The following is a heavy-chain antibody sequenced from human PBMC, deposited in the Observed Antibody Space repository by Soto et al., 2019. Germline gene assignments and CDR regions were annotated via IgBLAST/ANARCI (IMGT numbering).Heavy chain of an antibody. Sequence: GGSLRLSCAASGFTFSSYGMHWVRQAPGKGLEWVAVISYDGSNKYYADSVKGRFTISRDNSKNTLYLQMNSLRAEDTAVYYCAKARSLYYYYGMDVWGQGTTVTVSS. V-gene: IGHV3-30*18. J-gene: IGHJ6*02. D-gene: IGHD3-16*02. CDR3: AKARSLYYYYGMDV. CDR2: ISYDGSNK. CDR1: GFTFSSYG.